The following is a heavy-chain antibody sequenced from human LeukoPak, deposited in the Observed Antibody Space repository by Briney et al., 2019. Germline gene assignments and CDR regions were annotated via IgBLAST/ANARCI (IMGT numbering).Heavy chain of an antibody. CDR3: AKAGEGVFGVVMFDY. CDR2: IYYSGST. Sequence: SETLSLTCTVSGGSISSISSYWGWIRQPPGKGLEWYGRIYYSGSTYCNPSLPIRVTIFVDTSQNEFSIELSSVPAADCAVYYCAKAGEGVFGVVMFDYWGQGTLVTVSS. CDR1: GGSISSISSY. D-gene: IGHD3-3*01. J-gene: IGHJ4*02. V-gene: IGHV4-39*01.